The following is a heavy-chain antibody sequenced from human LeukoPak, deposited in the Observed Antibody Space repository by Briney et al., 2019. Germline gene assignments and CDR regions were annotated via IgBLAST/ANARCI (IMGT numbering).Heavy chain of an antibody. CDR3: ARDRRRKFDGWFDP. Sequence: SETLSLTCIVSGDFITSYSWSWIRQPAGKGLEWIGRVYASGTTNYNPSLESRVTISMDKFQNQLSLTLRSVPAAETAVYYCARDRRRKFDGWFDPWGQGVLVTVSS. D-gene: IGHD3-9*01. CDR1: GDFITSYS. CDR2: VYASGTT. J-gene: IGHJ5*02. V-gene: IGHV4-4*07.